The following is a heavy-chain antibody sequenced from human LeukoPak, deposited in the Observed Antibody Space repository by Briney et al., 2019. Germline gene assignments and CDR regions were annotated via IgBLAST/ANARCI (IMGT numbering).Heavy chain of an antibody. CDR1: GFIFSSYW. Sequence: GGSLRLSCAASGFIFSSYWMSWVRQAPGKGLEWVANIKEDGSEKYYVDSVKGRFTISRDNAKNSLYLQMISLRVEDTAMYYCVRAKANMDVWGKGTTVTISS. J-gene: IGHJ6*03. CDR3: VRAKANMDV. CDR2: IKEDGSEK. V-gene: IGHV3-7*01. D-gene: IGHD5-12*01.